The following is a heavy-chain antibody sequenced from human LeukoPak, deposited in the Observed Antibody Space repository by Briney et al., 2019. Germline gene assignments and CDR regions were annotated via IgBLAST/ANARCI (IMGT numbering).Heavy chain of an antibody. Sequence: SETLSLTCTVSGYSISSGYYWGWIRQSPGKGLEWIGSIYHSESTYYNPSLKSRVSISVDTSKNQFSLNLDSVTAADTAVYYCARDTYCSGGSCYLDYWGQGTLVTVSS. CDR3: ARDTYCSGGSCYLDY. CDR1: GYSISSGYY. D-gene: IGHD2-15*01. J-gene: IGHJ4*02. CDR2: IYHSEST. V-gene: IGHV4-38-2*02.